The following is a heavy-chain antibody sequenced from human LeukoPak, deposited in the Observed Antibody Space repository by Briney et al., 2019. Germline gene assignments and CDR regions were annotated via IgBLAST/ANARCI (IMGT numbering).Heavy chain of an antibody. D-gene: IGHD6-6*01. J-gene: IGHJ5*02. CDR1: GYTFTGYY. CDR2: INPNSGGT. V-gene: IGHV1-2*02. Sequence: ASVKVSCKASGYTFTGYYMHWVRQAPGQGLEWMGWINPNSGGTNYAQKFQGRVTMTRDTSISTAYMELSRLRSDDTVVYYCARERPIAARLEFGFDPWGQGTLVTVSS. CDR3: ARERPIAARLEFGFDP.